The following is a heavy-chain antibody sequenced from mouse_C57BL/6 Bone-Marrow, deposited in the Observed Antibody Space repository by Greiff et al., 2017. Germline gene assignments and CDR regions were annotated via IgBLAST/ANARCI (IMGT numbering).Heavy chain of an antibody. Sequence: VQLQQSGAELVRPGTSVKMSCKASGYTFNNSWIGWAKQRPGHGLEWIGDIYPGGGYTNYNEKFKGKATLTADKSSSTAYMQFSSLTSEDSAIYYCARSKGFDYWGQGTTLTVSS. J-gene: IGHJ2*01. CDR3: ARSKGFDY. CDR1: GYTFNNSW. V-gene: IGHV1-63*01. CDR2: IYPGGGYT.